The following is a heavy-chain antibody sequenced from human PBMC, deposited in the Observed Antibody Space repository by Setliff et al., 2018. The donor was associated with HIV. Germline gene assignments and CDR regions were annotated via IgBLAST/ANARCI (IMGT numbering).Heavy chain of an antibody. Sequence: SETLSLTCTVSGGSFNSYYWIWLRQPPGKGMEWIGSMHYSGTTNYSPSLRSRVTISRDTSKSPFSLKLRSVTAADTAVYYCARGLGYDSSGYQRFDPWGQGTLVTVAS. CDR2: MHYSGTT. V-gene: IGHV4-59*01. CDR3: ARGLGYDSSGYQRFDP. CDR1: GGSFNSYY. J-gene: IGHJ5*02. D-gene: IGHD3-22*01.